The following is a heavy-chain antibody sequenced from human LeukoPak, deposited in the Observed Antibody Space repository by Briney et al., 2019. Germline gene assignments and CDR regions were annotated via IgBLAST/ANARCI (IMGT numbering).Heavy chain of an antibody. CDR1: GWTFSGYY. Sequence: PSETLSLTCAAYGWTFSGYYWSWFRQPPGKGLEWIGGINHSGTTNYNPSLKRRATISVGTSKNQFSLKLSSVTAADTAVYDCARAPRDSSGPTPFDYWGQGTLVTVSS. CDR2: INHSGTT. D-gene: IGHD6-19*01. J-gene: IGHJ4*02. CDR3: ARAPRDSSGPTPFDY. V-gene: IGHV4-34*01.